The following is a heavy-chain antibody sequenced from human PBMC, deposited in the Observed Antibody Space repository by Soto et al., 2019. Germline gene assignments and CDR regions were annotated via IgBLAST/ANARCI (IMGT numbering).Heavy chain of an antibody. CDR2: IYYSGST. Sequence: SETLSLTCTVSGGSISSGGYYWSWIRQHPGKGLEWIGYIYYSGSTYYNPSLKSRVTISVDTSKNQFSLKLSSVTAADTAVYYCARDRQKARWFDPWGQGTLVTVSS. CDR1: GGSISSGGYY. D-gene: IGHD6-6*01. V-gene: IGHV4-31*03. CDR3: ARDRQKARWFDP. J-gene: IGHJ5*02.